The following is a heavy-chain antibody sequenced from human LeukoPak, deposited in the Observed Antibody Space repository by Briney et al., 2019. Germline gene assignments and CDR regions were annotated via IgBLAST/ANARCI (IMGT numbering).Heavy chain of an antibody. CDR2: VNHSGST. J-gene: IGHJ4*02. V-gene: IGHV4-34*01. CDR1: GVSFSGYY. Sequence: SETLSLTCAVYGVSFSGYYWSWIRQPPGKGLEWIGEVNHSGSTNYNPSLKSRVTISVDTSKNQFSLKLSSVTAADTAVYYCARGPTANYWGQGTLVTVSS. CDR3: ARGPTANY.